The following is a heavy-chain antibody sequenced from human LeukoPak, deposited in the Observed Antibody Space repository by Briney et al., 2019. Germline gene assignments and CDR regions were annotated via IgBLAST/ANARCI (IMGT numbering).Heavy chain of an antibody. Sequence: PGGSLRLSCAASGFTFSIAWMSWVRQAPGKGLEWVGHIKSKTDGGTTDYAAPVKGRFSISRDDSKKTLSLQMNSLKTEDTAVYYCTTEFWGAYNYWGQGTLVTVSS. D-gene: IGHD3-16*01. CDR1: GFTFSIAW. V-gene: IGHV3-15*01. J-gene: IGHJ4*02. CDR3: TTEFWGAYNY. CDR2: IKSKTDGGTT.